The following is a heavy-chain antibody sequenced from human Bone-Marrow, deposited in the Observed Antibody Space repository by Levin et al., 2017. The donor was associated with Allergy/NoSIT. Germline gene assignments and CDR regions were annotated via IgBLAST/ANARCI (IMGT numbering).Heavy chain of an antibody. J-gene: IGHJ4*02. Sequence: SQTLSLTCFVSGGSISSDPYYWSWIRQHPTKGLEWIGYISHSGTTFYNPSLKSRLTIPVDTSKNQFSLRLRSVTAADTAVYFCARGHYGDYLRDFDSWGQGTLVTVSS. CDR3: ARGHYGDYLRDFDS. V-gene: IGHV4-31*03. D-gene: IGHD4-17*01. CDR2: ISHSGTT. CDR1: GGSISSDPYY.